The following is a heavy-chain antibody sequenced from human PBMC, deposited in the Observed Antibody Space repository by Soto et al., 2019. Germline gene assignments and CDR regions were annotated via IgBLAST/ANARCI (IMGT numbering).Heavy chain of an antibody. V-gene: IGHV2-5*02. D-gene: IGHD3-9*01. J-gene: IGHJ5*02. CDR2: IYWDDDK. CDR1: GFSLSTSGVG. CDR3: AHRLPHYDILTGPVRNWFDP. Sequence: SGLTLVNPTQTLTLTCTFSGFSLSTSGVGVGWIRQPPGKALEWLALIYWDDDKRYSPSLKSRLTITKDTSKSQVVLTMTNMGPLDTATYYCAHRLPHYDILTGPVRNWFDPWGQGTLVTVSS.